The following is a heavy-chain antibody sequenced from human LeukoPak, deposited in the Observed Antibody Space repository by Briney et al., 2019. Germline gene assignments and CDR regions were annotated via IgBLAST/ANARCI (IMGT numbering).Heavy chain of an antibody. J-gene: IGHJ6*03. CDR1: GYTSNRFG. CDR2: ISSDNGNT. CDR3: ANVAKGRYFFYYMDV. V-gene: IGHV1-18*01. Sequence: GASVKVSCQASGYTSNRFGVAWVRQAPGQGLEWIGWISSDNGNTKYVDRLQGRVTMTIDRSTTTAYMELRSLRPDDTAVYFCANVAKGRYFFYYMDVWGKGTTVTVSS. D-gene: IGHD2-15*01.